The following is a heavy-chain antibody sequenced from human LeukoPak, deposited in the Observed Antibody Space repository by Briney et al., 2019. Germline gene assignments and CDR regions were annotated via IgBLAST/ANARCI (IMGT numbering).Heavy chain of an antibody. Sequence: PGGSLRLSCAASGFTFSSYGMHWVRQAPGKGLEWVAVISYDESHKYYADSVKGRFTISRDNSKNTLYLQMNSLRAEDTAVYYCAKTYSGSRAHYYYYYYMDVWGKGTTVTISS. J-gene: IGHJ6*03. CDR2: ISYDESHK. D-gene: IGHD6-13*01. CDR3: AKTYSGSRAHYYYYYYMDV. V-gene: IGHV3-30*18. CDR1: GFTFSSYG.